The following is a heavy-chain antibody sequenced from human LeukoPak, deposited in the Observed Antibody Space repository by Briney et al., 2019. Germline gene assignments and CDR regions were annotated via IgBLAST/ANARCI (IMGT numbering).Heavy chain of an antibody. CDR3: ARAPKHCSGGSCYEFDY. J-gene: IGHJ4*02. CDR1: GYTFTSYY. D-gene: IGHD2-15*01. CDR2: INPSGGST. Sequence: ASVKVSCKASGYTFTSYYMHWVRQAPGQGLEWMGIINPSGGSTSYAQKFQGRVTMTRDTSTSTVYMELSSLRSEDTAVYYCARAPKHCSGGSCYEFDYWGQGTLVTVSS. V-gene: IGHV1-46*01.